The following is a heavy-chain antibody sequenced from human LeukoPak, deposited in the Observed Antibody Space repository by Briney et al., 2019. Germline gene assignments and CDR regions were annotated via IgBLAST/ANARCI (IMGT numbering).Heavy chain of an antibody. CDR2: IILIFGIA. CDR3: ARDGLGNYGMDV. V-gene: IGHV1-69*04. CDR1: GGTFSSYA. D-gene: IGHD7-27*01. Sequence: SVKVSCKASGGTFSSYAISWVRQAPGQGLEWMGRIILIFGIANYAQKFQGRVTITADKSTSTAYMELSSLRSEDTAVYYCARDGLGNYGMDVWGQGTTVTVSS. J-gene: IGHJ6*02.